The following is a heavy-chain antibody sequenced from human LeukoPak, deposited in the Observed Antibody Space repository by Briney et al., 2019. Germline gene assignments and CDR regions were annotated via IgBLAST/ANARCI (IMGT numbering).Heavy chain of an antibody. CDR1: GFTFSSYE. D-gene: IGHD3-3*01. Sequence: PGGSLRLSCAASGFTFSSYEMNWVRQAPGKGLEWVSYISSSGSTIYYADSVKGRFTISRDNSKNTVYLLMSSLRAEDTAVYYCASAPITIFAVIIDWGQGTLVTVSS. J-gene: IGHJ4*02. V-gene: IGHV3-48*03. CDR2: ISSSGSTI. CDR3: ASAPITIFAVIID.